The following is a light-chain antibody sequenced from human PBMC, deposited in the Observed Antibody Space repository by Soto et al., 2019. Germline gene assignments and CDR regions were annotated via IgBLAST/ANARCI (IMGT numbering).Light chain of an antibody. CDR3: QQYDSSPPT. J-gene: IGKJ4*01. CDR1: QSINTN. V-gene: IGKV3-20*01. Sequence: EVVLTQSPGTLSLSPGERVTLSCRASQSINTNLAWHQKKPGQAPRLLIDGASRRATGIPDRFSGSGSGTEFTLTISRLELEDFAVYYCQQYDSSPPTFGGGTKVESK. CDR2: GAS.